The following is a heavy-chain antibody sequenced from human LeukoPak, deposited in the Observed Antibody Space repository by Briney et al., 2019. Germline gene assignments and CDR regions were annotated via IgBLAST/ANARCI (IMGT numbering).Heavy chain of an antibody. Sequence: PGGSLRLSCAASGFTFSSYGMHWVRQAPGKGLEWVAVIWYDGSSKYYADSVKGRFTISRDNSKNTLYLQMNSLRAEDTAVYYCARGLDIVVVPAATVDYWGQGTLVTVSS. J-gene: IGHJ4*02. CDR2: IWYDGSSK. CDR3: ARGLDIVVVPAATVDY. CDR1: GFTFSSYG. D-gene: IGHD2-2*03. V-gene: IGHV3-33*01.